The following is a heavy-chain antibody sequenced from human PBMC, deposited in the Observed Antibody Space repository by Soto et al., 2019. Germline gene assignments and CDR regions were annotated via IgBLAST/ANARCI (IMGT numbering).Heavy chain of an antibody. D-gene: IGHD3-3*01. CDR3: ARESGYYAVYYYYYMDV. Sequence: GGSLRLSCAASGFTFSSYSMNWVRQAPGKGLEWVSYISSSSSTIYYADSVKGRFTISRDNAKNSLYLQMNSLRAEDTAVYYCARESGYYAVYYYYYMDVWGKGTTVTVSS. CDR1: GFTFSSYS. V-gene: IGHV3-48*01. CDR2: ISSSSSTI. J-gene: IGHJ6*03.